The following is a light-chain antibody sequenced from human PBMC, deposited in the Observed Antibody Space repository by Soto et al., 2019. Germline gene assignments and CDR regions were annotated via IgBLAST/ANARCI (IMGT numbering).Light chain of an antibody. Sequence: DIQMTQSPSTLSASVGDRVTITCRASQSISTWLAWYQQKPGKAPKLLIYKASSLESGVPSRFSGSGSGTEFTLTISSLQSDDVATYSCQQYNSVSLLTFGGGTKVEIK. CDR1: QSISTW. V-gene: IGKV1-5*03. CDR3: QQYNSVSLLT. J-gene: IGKJ4*01. CDR2: KAS.